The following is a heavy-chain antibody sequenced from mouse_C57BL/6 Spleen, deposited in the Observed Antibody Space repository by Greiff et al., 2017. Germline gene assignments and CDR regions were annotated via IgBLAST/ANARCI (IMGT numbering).Heavy chain of an antibody. D-gene: IGHD2-3*01. CDR3: ARRDGYPAWFAY. Sequence: EVKLQQSGPELVKPGASVKISCKASGYTFTDYYMNWVKQSHGKSLEWIGDINPNNGGTRYNQKFKGKATLTVDKSSSTAYMELRSLTSEDSAVYYCARRDGYPAWFAYWGQVTLVTVSA. J-gene: IGHJ3*01. CDR1: GYTFTDYY. CDR2: INPNNGGT. V-gene: IGHV1-26*01.